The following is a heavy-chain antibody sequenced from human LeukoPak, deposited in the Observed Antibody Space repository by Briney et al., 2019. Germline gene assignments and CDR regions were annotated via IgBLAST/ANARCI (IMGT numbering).Heavy chain of an antibody. CDR2: ISGSGGST. Sequence: SGGTLRLSCAASGFTFSSYGMSWVRQAPGKGLEWVSAISGSGGSTYYADSVKGRFTISRDNSKNTLYLQMNSLRAEDTAVYYCAREAGAHLEYSSSSRGPPQPLDAFDIWGQGTMVTVSS. V-gene: IGHV3-23*01. J-gene: IGHJ3*02. CDR3: AREAGAHLEYSSSSRGPPQPLDAFDI. CDR1: GFTFSSYG. D-gene: IGHD6-6*01.